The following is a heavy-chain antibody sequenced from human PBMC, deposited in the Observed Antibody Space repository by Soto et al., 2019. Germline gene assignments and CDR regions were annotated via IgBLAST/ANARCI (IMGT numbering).Heavy chain of an antibody. CDR3: ARKLKGAAAGKHGMDV. CDR2: IIPIFGTA. J-gene: IGHJ6*02. V-gene: IGHV1-69*13. CDR1: GGTFSSYA. D-gene: IGHD6-13*01. Sequence: ASVKVSCKASGGTFSSYAISWVRQAPGQGLEWMGGIIPIFGTANYAQKFQGRVTITADESTSTAYMELSSLRSEDTAVYYCARKLKGAAAGKHGMDVWGQGTTVTVSS.